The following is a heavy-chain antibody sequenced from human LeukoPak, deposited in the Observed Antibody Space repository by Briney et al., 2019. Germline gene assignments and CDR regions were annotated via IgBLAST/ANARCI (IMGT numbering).Heavy chain of an antibody. Sequence: KPSETLSLTCTVSGGSISSYYWSWIRQPPGKGLEWIGYIYYSGSTNYNPSLKSRVTISVDTSKNQFSLKLSSVTAADTAVYYCARVEYSGSWHFDYWGQGTLVTVSS. CDR2: IYYSGST. J-gene: IGHJ4*02. V-gene: IGHV4-59*01. D-gene: IGHD6-13*01. CDR1: GGSISSYY. CDR3: ARVEYSGSWHFDY.